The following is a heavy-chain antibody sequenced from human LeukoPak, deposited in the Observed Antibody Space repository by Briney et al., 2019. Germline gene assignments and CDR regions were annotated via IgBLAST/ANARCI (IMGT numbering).Heavy chain of an antibody. CDR3: ARGVGKYQLRGFDP. CDR2: INHSGGT. J-gene: IGHJ5*02. CDR1: GGSFSGYY. D-gene: IGHD2-2*01. V-gene: IGHV4-34*01. Sequence: PSETLSLTCAVYGGSFSGYYWSWIRQPPGKGLEWIGEINHSGGTNYNPSLKSRVTISVDTSKNQFSLKLSSVTAADTAVYYCARGVGKYQLRGFDPWGQGTLVTASS.